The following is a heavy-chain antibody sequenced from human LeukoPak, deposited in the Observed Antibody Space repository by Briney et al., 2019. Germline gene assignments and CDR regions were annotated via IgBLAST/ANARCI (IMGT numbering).Heavy chain of an antibody. D-gene: IGHD5-18*01. CDR1: GYTLTELS. CDR3: LSQLWRDIDY. Sequence: ASVKVSCTVSGYTLTELSMHWVRQAPGKGLEWMGGFDPEDGETIYAQKFQGRVTMTEDTSTDTAYMELSSLRSEDTAVYYCLSQLWRDIDYWGQGTLVTVSS. J-gene: IGHJ4*02. CDR2: FDPEDGET. V-gene: IGHV1-24*01.